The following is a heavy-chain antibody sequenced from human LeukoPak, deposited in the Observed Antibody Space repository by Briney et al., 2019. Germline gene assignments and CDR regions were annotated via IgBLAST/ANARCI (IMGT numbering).Heavy chain of an antibody. D-gene: IGHD3-3*01. CDR2: ISYDGSNK. CDR3: ARDLVGYYDFWSGYYFTVP. J-gene: IGHJ5*02. V-gene: IGHV3-30-3*01. Sequence: QPGRSLRLSCAASGFTFSSYAMHWVRQAPGKGLEWVAVISYDGSNKYYADSVKGRFTISRDNSKNTPYLQMNSLRAEDTAVYYCARDLVGYYDFWSGYYFTVPWGQGSLVTVSS. CDR1: GFTFSSYA.